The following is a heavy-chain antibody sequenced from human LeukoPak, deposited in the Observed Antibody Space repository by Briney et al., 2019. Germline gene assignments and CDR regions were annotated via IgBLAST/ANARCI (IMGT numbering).Heavy chain of an antibody. Sequence: GGSLRLSCAASGFTFSSYWMSWVRQAPGKGLEWVANIKQDGSEKYYVDSVKGRFTISRDNAKNSLYLQMNSLRAEDTAVYYCARDGTMSAHEPHYYGSGTGGQGTLVTVSS. V-gene: IGHV3-7*01. J-gene: IGHJ4*02. CDR2: IKQDGSEK. D-gene: IGHD3-10*01. CDR3: ARDGTMSAHEPHYYGSGT. CDR1: GFTFSSYW.